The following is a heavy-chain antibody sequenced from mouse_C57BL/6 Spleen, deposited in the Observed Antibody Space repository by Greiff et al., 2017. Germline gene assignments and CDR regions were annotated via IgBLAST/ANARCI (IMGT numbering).Heavy chain of an antibody. V-gene: IGHV2-2*01. CDR1: GFSLTSYG. D-gene: IGHD1-1*01. Sequence: VQLVESGPGLVQPSQSLSITCTVSGFSLTSYGVHWVRQSPGKGLEWLGVIWSGGSTDYNAAFISRLSISKDNSKSQVFFKMNSLQADDTAIYYGARAVVATPYYAMDYWGQGTSVTVSS. CDR2: IWSGGST. CDR3: ARAVVATPYYAMDY. J-gene: IGHJ4*01.